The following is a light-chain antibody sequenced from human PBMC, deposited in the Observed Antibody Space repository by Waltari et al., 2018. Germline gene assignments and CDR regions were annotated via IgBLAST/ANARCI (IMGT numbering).Light chain of an antibody. Sequence: AIRITQSPSSLSASTGDRVTITCRARQGISSYLAWYQQKPGKAPKLLIYAASTWQSGVPSRFSGSGSGTDFTLTISCLQSEDFATYYCQQYYSYPRTFGQGTKVEIK. V-gene: IGKV1-8*01. CDR1: QGISSY. CDR2: AAS. J-gene: IGKJ1*01. CDR3: QQYYSYPRT.